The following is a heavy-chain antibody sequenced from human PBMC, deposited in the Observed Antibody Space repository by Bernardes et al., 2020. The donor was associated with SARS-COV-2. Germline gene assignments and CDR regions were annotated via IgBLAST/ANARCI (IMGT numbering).Heavy chain of an antibody. CDR1: GFTFSSYS. CDR3: ARDKGSSGYYSDY. J-gene: IGHJ4*02. CDR2: ISNSGSTI. V-gene: IGHV3-48*01. Sequence: GGSLRLSCAASGFTFSSYSMSWVRQAPGKGLEWLSYISNSGSTIYYADSVKGRFTISRDNAKNSLYLQMNSLRAEDTAVYYCARDKGSSGYYSDYWGQGNLVTVSS. D-gene: IGHD3-22*01.